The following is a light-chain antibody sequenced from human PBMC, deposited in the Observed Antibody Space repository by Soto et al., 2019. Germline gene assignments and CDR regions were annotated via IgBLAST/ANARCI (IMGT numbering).Light chain of an antibody. CDR3: SSNTSSITPYV. J-gene: IGLJ1*01. CDR2: EVS. V-gene: IGLV2-14*01. CDR1: SSDVGGYNY. Sequence: QSALTQPASVSGSPGQSITISCTGTSSDVGGYNYDSWYQQHPGKAPKLMIYEVSNRPSGVSNRFSGSKSGNTASLTISGLQAEDEADYSCSSNTSSITPYVFGTGTKLTVL.